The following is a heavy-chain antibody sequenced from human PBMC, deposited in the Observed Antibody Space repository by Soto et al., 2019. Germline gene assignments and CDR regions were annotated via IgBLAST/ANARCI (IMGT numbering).Heavy chain of an antibody. D-gene: IGHD3-16*02. CDR1: GGSISSYY. CDR3: AKDQYDYVWGSYRSYYFDY. Sequence: SETLSLTCTVSGGSISSYYWSWIRQPPGKGLEWIGYIYYSGSTNYNPSLKSRVTISVDTSKNQFSLKLSSVTAADTAVYYCAKDQYDYVWGSYRSYYFDYWGPGTLVTVS. CDR2: IYYSGST. J-gene: IGHJ4*02. V-gene: IGHV4-59*01.